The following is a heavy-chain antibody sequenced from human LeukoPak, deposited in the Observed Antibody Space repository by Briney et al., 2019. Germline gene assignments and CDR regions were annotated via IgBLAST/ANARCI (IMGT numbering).Heavy chain of an antibody. V-gene: IGHV1-24*01. Sequence: ASVKVSCKVSGYTLTGLSMHWVRQAPGKGLEWMGGFDPEDGETIYAQKFQGRVTMTEDTSTDTAYMELSSLRSEDTAVYYCATSPTMIVPAARAKYAFDIWGQGTMVTVSS. D-gene: IGHD3-22*01. CDR1: GYTLTGLS. J-gene: IGHJ3*02. CDR3: ATSPTMIVPAARAKYAFDI. CDR2: FDPEDGET.